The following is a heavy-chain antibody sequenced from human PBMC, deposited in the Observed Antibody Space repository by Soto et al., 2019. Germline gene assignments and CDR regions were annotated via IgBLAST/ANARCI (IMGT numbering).Heavy chain of an antibody. Sequence: QGQLQQSGPGLVKPSQTLSLTCAISGDSVSSDITSWNWIRQSPSRGLEWLGRTYYRSKWFHDYAASVKSRITITPDTSKNQFSQELNSMTPEDTAVYYCARGNALDVWGQGTVVTVSS. V-gene: IGHV6-1*01. D-gene: IGHD3-10*01. CDR3: ARGNALDV. CDR2: TYYRSKWFH. CDR1: GDSVSSDITS. J-gene: IGHJ3*01.